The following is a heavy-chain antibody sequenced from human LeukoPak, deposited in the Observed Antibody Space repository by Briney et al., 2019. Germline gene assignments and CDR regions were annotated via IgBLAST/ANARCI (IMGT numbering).Heavy chain of an antibody. CDR2: ISSSSSYI. CDR1: GFTFSSYS. J-gene: IGHJ6*03. V-gene: IGHV3-21*01. Sequence: GGSLRLSCAASGFTFSSYSMNWVRQAPGKGLEWVSSISSSSSYIYYADSVKGRFTISRDNAKNSLYLQMNSLRAEDTAVYYCARPAEYSSSWPERTYYYYYYMDVWGKGTTVTVSS. CDR3: ARPAEYSSSWPERTYYYYYYMDV. D-gene: IGHD6-13*01.